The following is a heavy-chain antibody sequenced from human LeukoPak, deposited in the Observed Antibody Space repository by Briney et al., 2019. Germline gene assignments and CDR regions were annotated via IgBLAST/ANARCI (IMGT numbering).Heavy chain of an antibody. Sequence: SETLSLTCTVSGGSISSYYWSWIRQPAGKGLEWIGRIYTSGSTNYNASLKSRVSMSVDTSKNQFSLKPSSVTAADTAVFYCARENSGSYREFDYWGQGTLVIVSS. J-gene: IGHJ4*02. V-gene: IGHV4-4*07. CDR1: GGSISSYY. D-gene: IGHD1-26*01. CDR3: ARENSGSYREFDY. CDR2: IYTSGST.